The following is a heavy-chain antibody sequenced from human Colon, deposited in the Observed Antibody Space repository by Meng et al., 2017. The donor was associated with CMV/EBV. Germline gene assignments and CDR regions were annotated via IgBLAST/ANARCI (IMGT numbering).Heavy chain of an antibody. J-gene: IGHJ4*02. D-gene: IGHD2/OR15-2a*01. V-gene: IGHV4-61*08. CDR1: GVSVTSGAYH. CDR2: IYDTGIT. CDR3: AKSRSSTPGIVDD. Sequence: QVELQESGPGLGKPSETLSLTCIVSGVSVTSGAYHWSWIRLSPGKGLEWIGYIYDTGITIYNPSLKSRVTIFLETSKNQFSLNLNSMTTADTAVYYCAKSRSSTPGIVDDWGQGTLVTVSS.